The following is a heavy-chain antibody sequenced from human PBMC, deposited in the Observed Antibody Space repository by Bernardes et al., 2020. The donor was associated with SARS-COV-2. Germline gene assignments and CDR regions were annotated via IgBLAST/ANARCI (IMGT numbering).Heavy chain of an antibody. D-gene: IGHD6-6*01. CDR1: GGSISAYY. V-gene: IGHV4-59*01. J-gene: IGHJ5*02. CDR2: LYYTGST. CDR3: AREAGDSSSSLDP. Sequence: SETLSLTCTVSGGSISAYYWSWFRQPPGKGLEWIGYLYYTGSTNYNPSLQSRVTISVDTSKNQFSLKLSSVTAADTAVYYCAREAGDSSSSLDPWGQGALVTVSS.